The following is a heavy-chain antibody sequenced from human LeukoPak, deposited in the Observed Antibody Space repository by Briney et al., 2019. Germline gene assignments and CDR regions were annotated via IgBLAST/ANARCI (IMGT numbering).Heavy chain of an antibody. Sequence: PGRSLRLSCAASGFTFNRYGMHWVRQAPGQGLEWVTVICYGGSNKYYADSVKGRFTICRDNSKNTPYLQMNSLRAEDTAVYYCAKGGFVVVPAAILDYWGQGTLVTVSS. D-gene: IGHD2-2*02. J-gene: IGHJ4*02. CDR1: GFTFNRYG. CDR3: AKGGFVVVPAAILDY. CDR2: ICYGGSNK. V-gene: IGHV3-30*18.